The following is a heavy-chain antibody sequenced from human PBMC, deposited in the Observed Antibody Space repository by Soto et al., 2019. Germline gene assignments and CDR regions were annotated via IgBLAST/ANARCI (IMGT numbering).Heavy chain of an antibody. D-gene: IGHD3-10*01. J-gene: IGHJ4*02. CDR2: VKSKTYGETT. Sequence: GGSLRLSCAASGLTFNNAWMTWVRLAPGKGLEWVGRVKSKTYGETTDYAAPVKGRFSISRDDSKTTIYLQMNSLKTEDTAVYYCTTEVSWAATDTGSFEHWGQGALVTVSS. CDR1: GLTFNNAW. CDR3: TTEVSWAATDTGSFEH. V-gene: IGHV3-15*01.